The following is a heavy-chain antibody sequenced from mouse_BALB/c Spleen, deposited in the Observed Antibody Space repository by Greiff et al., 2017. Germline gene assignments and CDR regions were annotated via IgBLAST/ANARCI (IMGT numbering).Heavy chain of an antibody. CDR3: ARSGDGYSPFAY. CDR1: GYAFTNYL. CDR2: INPGSGGT. Sequence: QLQQSGAELVRPGTSVKVSCKASGYAFTNYLIEWVKQRPGQGLEWIGVINPGSGGTNYNEKFKGKATLTADKSSSTAYMQLSSLTSDDSAVYFCARSGDGYSPFAYWGQGTLVTVSA. V-gene: IGHV1-54*01. J-gene: IGHJ3*01. D-gene: IGHD2-3*01.